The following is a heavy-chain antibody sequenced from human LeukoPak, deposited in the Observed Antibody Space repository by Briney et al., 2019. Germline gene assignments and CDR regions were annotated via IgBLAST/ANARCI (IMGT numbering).Heavy chain of an antibody. V-gene: IGHV4-30-4*01. D-gene: IGHD6-19*01. CDR2: IYYSGST. CDR3: ASAVGIAVAGTLFPPPKLDY. CDR1: GGSISSGDYY. Sequence: SETLSLTCTVSGGSISSGDYYWSWIRQPPGKGLEWIGYIYYSGSTYYNPSLKSRVTISVDTSKNQFSLKLSSVTAADTAVYYCASAVGIAVAGTLFPPPKLDYWGQGTLVTVSS. J-gene: IGHJ4*02.